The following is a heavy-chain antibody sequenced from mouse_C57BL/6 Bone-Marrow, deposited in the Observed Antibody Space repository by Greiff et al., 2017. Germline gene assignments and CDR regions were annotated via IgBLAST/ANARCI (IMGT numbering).Heavy chain of an antibody. D-gene: IGHD3-2*02. CDR2: ISDGGSYT. V-gene: IGHV5-4*01. CDR1: GFTFSSYA. J-gene: IGHJ4*01. CDR3: ARDLRQLRLKDAMDY. Sequence: DVKLVESGGGLVKPGGSLKLSCAASGFTFSSYAMSWVRQTPEKRLEWVATISDGGSYTYYPDNVKGRFTISRDNAKNNLYLQMSHLKSEDTAMYYCARDLRQLRLKDAMDYWGQGTSVTVSS.